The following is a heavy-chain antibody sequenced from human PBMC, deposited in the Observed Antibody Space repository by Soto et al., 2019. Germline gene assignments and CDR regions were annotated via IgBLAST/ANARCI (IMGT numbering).Heavy chain of an antibody. CDR1: GFTFSSYA. J-gene: IGHJ4*02. Sequence: EVQLLESGGGLVQPGGSLRLSCAASGFTFSSYAMSWVRQGPGKGLEWVSAISGSGGSTYYADSVKGRFTISRDNSKNTPYLHMNSLRADDTAVYYAAKDSPKYSSSWYFDYRGQGTLVTASS. CDR3: AKDSPKYSSSWYFDY. V-gene: IGHV3-23*01. CDR2: ISGSGGST. D-gene: IGHD6-13*01.